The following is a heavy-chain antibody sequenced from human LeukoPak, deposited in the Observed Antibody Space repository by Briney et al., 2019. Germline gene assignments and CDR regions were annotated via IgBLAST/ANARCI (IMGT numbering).Heavy chain of an antibody. CDR3: AKDTYSSGWYVRGLFDY. D-gene: IGHD6-19*01. J-gene: IGHJ4*02. V-gene: IGHV3-23*01. Sequence: GGSLRLSCAASGFTFSGYAMSWVRQAPGKGLEWVSGITNSGATAYYADSVKGRFTISRDNSKNTLYLQMNSLRAEDTAVYYCAKDTYSSGWYVRGLFDYWGQGTLVTVSS. CDR2: ITNSGATA. CDR1: GFTFSGYA.